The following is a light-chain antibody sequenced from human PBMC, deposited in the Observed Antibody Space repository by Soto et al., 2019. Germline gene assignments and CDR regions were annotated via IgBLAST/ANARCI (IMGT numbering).Light chain of an antibody. V-gene: IGKV3-20*01. CDR3: QQYGSSPPFT. CDR1: QSTDTSS. Sequence: EIVLTQSPGTLSLSPGERATLSCRASQSTDTSSLAWYQQKPGQAPRLLIYCASSRATGIPDRFSGSGSGTDFTLTISRLEPEDFAVYYCQQYGSSPPFTFGQGTKVDI. J-gene: IGKJ1*01. CDR2: CAS.